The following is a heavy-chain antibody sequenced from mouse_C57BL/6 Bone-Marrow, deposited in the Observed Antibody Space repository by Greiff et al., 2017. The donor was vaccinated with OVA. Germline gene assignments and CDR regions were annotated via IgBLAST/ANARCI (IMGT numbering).Heavy chain of an antibody. CDR1: GYAFTNYL. J-gene: IGHJ2*01. V-gene: IGHV1-54*01. CDR3: ARGLLPNY. CDR2: INPGSGGT. Sequence: QVQLQQSGAELVRPGTSVKVSCKASGYAFTNYLIEWVKQRPGQGLEWIGVINPGSGGTNYNEKFKGKATLTADKSSSTAYMQLSSLTSEDSAVYFCARGLLPNYWGQGTTLTVSS. D-gene: IGHD1-1*01.